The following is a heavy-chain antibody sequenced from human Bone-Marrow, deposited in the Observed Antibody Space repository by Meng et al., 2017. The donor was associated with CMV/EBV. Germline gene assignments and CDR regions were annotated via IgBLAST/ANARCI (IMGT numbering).Heavy chain of an antibody. J-gene: IGHJ5*02. Sequence: GGSLRLSCEVSGFPFSSFWMSWVRQAPGKGLEWVANIKEDGSETFYVDSVKGRFTISRDNAKNSLYLQMNSLRVEDTAIYYCARDVRHRDSGPPWGPGELVTVSS. CDR2: IKEDGSET. CDR3: ARDVRHRDSGPP. V-gene: IGHV3-7*01. D-gene: IGHD3-10*02. CDR1: GFPFSSFW.